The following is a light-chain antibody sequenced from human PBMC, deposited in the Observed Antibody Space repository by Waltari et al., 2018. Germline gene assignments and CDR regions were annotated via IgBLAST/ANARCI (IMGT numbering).Light chain of an antibody. CDR2: VKSDGSH. CDR1: SGHSNYV. V-gene: IGLV4-69*02. Sequence: QLVLTQSPSAYASLGASVNLTCSLSSGHSNYVIAWHQQQPEKGPRYLMKVKSDGSHSKGDGIPDRFSGSSSGAERHLTISSLQSEDEADYYCHTWGTGGDWVFGGGTKLTVL. J-gene: IGLJ3*02. CDR3: HTWGTGGDWV.